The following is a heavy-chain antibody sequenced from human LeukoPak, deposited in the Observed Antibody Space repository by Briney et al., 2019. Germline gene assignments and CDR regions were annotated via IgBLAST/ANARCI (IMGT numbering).Heavy chain of an antibody. CDR2: IYPGDSDT. CDR3: ARQRSGSYHDC. Sequence: GESLKISCNGSGYSFANYWIGWVRQMPGKGLEYMGIIYPGDSDTRYSPSFQGQVTMSADKSISTAYLQWNSLRASDTGMYYCARQRSGSYHDCWGQGTLVTVSS. J-gene: IGHJ4*02. D-gene: IGHD1-26*01. CDR1: GYSFANYW. V-gene: IGHV5-51*01.